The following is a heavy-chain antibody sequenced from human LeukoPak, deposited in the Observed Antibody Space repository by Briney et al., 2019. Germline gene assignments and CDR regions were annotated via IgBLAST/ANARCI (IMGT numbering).Heavy chain of an antibody. CDR3: ARGAYSSSWYLFDY. J-gene: IGHJ4*02. Sequence: GGSLRLSCAASGFTFSIYAMSWVRQAPGKGLEWVSAISGSGGTAYYADSVKGRFTISRDNSKNTLYLQMNSLRAEDTAVYYYARGAYSSSWYLFDYWGQGTLVTVSS. CDR1: GFTFSIYA. D-gene: IGHD6-13*01. CDR2: ISGSGGTA. V-gene: IGHV3-23*01.